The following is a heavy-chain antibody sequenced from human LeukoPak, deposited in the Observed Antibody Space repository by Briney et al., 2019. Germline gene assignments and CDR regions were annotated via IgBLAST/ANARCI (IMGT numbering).Heavy chain of an antibody. D-gene: IGHD3-10*01. J-gene: IGHJ4*02. CDR2: INHSGST. Sequence: SETLSLTCAVYGGSFSGYYWSWIRPPPGKGLEWIGEINHSGSTNYNPSLKSRVTISVDTSKNQFSLKLSSVTAADTAVYYCARDKLRGPTDYWGQGTLVTVSS. CDR3: ARDKLRGPTDY. CDR1: GGSFSGYY. V-gene: IGHV4-34*01.